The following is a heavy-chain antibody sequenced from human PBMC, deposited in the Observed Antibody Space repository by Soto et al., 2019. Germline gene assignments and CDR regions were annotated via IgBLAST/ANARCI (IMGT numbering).Heavy chain of an antibody. CDR2: VYHNGLT. D-gene: IGHD2-15*01. CDR1: GDSIGSNVW. V-gene: IGHV4-4*02. CDR3: ARDAALPGEADRFDY. J-gene: IGHJ4*02. Sequence: SETLSLTFDVSGDSIGSNVWWSWVRQPPGKGLEWIGEVYHNGLTDYNPSLRGRATMSADMSKNQFSLRVTSVTDADTAIYYCARDAALPGEADRFDYWGQGALVTVSS.